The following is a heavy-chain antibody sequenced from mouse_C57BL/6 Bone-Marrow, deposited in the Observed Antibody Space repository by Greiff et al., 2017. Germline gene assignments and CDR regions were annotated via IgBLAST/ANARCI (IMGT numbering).Heavy chain of an antibody. D-gene: IGHD1-1*01. Sequence: QVQLQQPGAELVKPGASVKVSCKASGYTFTSYWMHWVKQRPGQGLEWIGRIHPSDSDTNYNQKFKGKATLTVDKSSSTAYMQLSSLTPESSAFYDCAIWCSIHYAMDYWGQGTSVTVSS. CDR1: GYTFTSYW. V-gene: IGHV1-74*01. J-gene: IGHJ4*01. CDR3: AIWCSIHYAMDY. CDR2: IHPSDSDT.